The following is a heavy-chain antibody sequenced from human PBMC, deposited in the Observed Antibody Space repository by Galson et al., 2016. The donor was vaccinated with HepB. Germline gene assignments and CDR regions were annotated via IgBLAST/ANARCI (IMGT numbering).Heavy chain of an antibody. Sequence: SLRLSCAASGFTFSNHAMSWVRQAPGKGLEWVSAISGSGLTTYYVDSVKGRFTISRDNSKNTLYLQMNSLRAEDTAVYYCENDISGWYTPDYWGQGTLVTGSS. D-gene: IGHD6-19*01. J-gene: IGHJ4*02. CDR3: ENDISGWYTPDY. CDR2: ISGSGLTT. CDR1: GFTFSNHA. V-gene: IGHV3-23*01.